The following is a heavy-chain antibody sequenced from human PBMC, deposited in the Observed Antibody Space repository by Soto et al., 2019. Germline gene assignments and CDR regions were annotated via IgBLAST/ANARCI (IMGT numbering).Heavy chain of an antibody. Sequence: EVQLVESGGGLVQPGGSLRLSCATSGFPFSSYWMHWVRQAPGKGLVWVSRISEDGSITTYADSVKGRFTISRDNAQSTLYLQMNSLRAKDTAMYYCARATIPAWGQGTLVTVSS. V-gene: IGHV3-74*01. J-gene: IGHJ5*02. CDR3: ARATIPA. D-gene: IGHD2-2*02. CDR1: GFPFSSYW. CDR2: ISEDGSIT.